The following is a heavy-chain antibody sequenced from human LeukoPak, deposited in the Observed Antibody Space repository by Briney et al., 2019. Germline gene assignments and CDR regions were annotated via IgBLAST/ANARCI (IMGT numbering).Heavy chain of an antibody. CDR1: GGSISSSNW. CDR2: IYHSGST. V-gene: IGHV4-4*02. CDR3: ARVIPHGWRQNDF. D-gene: IGHD3-3*01. J-gene: IGHJ4*02. Sequence: SGTLSLTCAVSGGSISSSNWWSWVRQPPGKGLEWIGEIYHSGSTNYNPSLKSRVTISVDKSKNQFSLKLSSVTAADTATYFCARVIPHGWRQNDFWGQGTLVTVSS.